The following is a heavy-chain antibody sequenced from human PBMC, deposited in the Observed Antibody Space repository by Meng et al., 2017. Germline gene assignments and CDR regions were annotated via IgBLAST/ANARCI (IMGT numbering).Heavy chain of an antibody. CDR2: IKEDGSEK. D-gene: IGHD3-10*01. J-gene: IGHJ6*02. CDR1: GFTFSGYW. CDR3: ARDIRGYYYYGMDV. Sequence: GGSLRLSCAASGFTFSGYWMSWIRHVPGKGLEWVANIKEDGSEKYYVDSVKGRFTISRDNAKNSLFLQMNSLRAEDTAVYYCARDIRGYYYYGMDVWGQGTTVTVSS. V-gene: IGHV3-7*01.